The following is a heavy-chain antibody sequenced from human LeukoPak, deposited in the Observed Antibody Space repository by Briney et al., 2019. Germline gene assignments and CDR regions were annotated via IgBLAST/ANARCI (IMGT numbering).Heavy chain of an antibody. CDR1: GVSIRSYY. J-gene: IGHJ5*02. CDR3: ARDRDYVGGFDP. CDR2: ISYSGST. D-gene: IGHD2-21*01. V-gene: IGHV4-59*01. Sequence: PSETLSLTCNVSGVSIRSYYWSWIRQPPGKGLEWIGYISYSGSTNYNPSLKSRVTISLDTSTSHFSLNVTSVTAADTAEYYCARDRDYVGGFDPWGQGILVTVSS.